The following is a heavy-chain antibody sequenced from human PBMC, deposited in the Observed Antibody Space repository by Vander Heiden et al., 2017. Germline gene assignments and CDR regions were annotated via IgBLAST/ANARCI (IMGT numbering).Heavy chain of an antibody. CDR3: ARVRDLGGGTVVVTGWFDP. D-gene: IGHD2-2*01. Sequence: QVQLVQSGAEVTKPGSSVKVSCKASGGTFSSYAISWVRQAPGQGLEWMGGISPIFGTANYAQKFQGGGTITADESTSTAYMELSSLRSEDTAVYYCARVRDLGGGTVVVTGWFDPWCQGTLVTVSS. J-gene: IGHJ5*02. CDR1: GGTFSSYA. V-gene: IGHV1-69*01. CDR2: ISPIFGTA.